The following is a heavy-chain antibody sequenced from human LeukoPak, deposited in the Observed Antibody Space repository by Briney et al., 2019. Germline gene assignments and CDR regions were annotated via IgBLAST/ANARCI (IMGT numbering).Heavy chain of an antibody. J-gene: IGHJ5*02. V-gene: IGHV1-18*01. Sequence: ASVKVSCKASGYTFTSYGISWVRQAPGQGLEWMGWISAYNGNTNYAQKLQGRVTTTTDTSTSTAYMELRSLRSDDTAVYYCARSLMVRGAHLANWFDPWGQGTLVTVSS. CDR2: ISAYNGNT. D-gene: IGHD3-10*01. CDR1: GYTFTSYG. CDR3: ARSLMVRGAHLANWFDP.